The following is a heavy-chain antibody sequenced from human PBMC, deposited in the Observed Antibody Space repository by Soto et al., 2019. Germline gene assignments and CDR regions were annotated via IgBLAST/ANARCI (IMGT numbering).Heavy chain of an antibody. CDR1: GFTFSSYG. D-gene: IGHD4-17*01. Sequence: PGGSLRLSCAASGFTFSSYGLHWVRQAPGKGLEWVAVISYDGSNKYYADSVKGRFTISRDNCKNTLYLQMNSLRAEDTAVYYCAKVRWASYGDYLKFDYWGQGTLVTVSA. J-gene: IGHJ4*02. CDR3: AKVRWASYGDYLKFDY. CDR2: ISYDGSNK. V-gene: IGHV3-30*18.